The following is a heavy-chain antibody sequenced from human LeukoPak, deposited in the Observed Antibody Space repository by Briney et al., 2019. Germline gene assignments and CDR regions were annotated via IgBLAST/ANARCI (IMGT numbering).Heavy chain of an antibody. J-gene: IGHJ4*02. Sequence: GVSLRLSCATSGFTLSLAWMHRVRQAPGKGLEWVSRIKYDGSYTNYADSVKGRFTISRDNARNTLSLHMISLRAEDTAVYFCVRDGDAYNFDFWGQGVLVTVSP. CDR3: VRDGDAYNFDF. CDR1: GFTLSLAW. V-gene: IGHV3-74*01. D-gene: IGHD5-24*01. CDR2: IKYDGSYT.